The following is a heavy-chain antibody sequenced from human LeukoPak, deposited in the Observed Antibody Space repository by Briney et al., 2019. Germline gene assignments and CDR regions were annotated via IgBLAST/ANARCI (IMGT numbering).Heavy chain of an antibody. V-gene: IGHV3-30*18. CDR1: GFTFSSYG. D-gene: IGHD4-17*01. Sequence: GGSLRLSCAASGFTFSSYGMHWVRQAPGKGLEWVAVISYDGSNKYYADSVEGRFTISRDNSKNTLYLQMNSLRAEDTAVYYCAKDLSAVTVIEDPPLDYWGQGTLVTVSS. CDR3: AKDLSAVTVIEDPPLDY. J-gene: IGHJ4*02. CDR2: ISYDGSNK.